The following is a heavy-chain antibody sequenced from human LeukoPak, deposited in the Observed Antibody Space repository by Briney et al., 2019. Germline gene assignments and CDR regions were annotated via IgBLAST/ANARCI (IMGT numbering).Heavy chain of an antibody. D-gene: IGHD3-3*01. J-gene: IGHJ6*03. CDR2: IYYRGST. CDR3: ARDRYDFWSGYSRTGLMDV. V-gene: IGHV4-59*11. CDR1: GGSISSHY. Sequence: SETLSLTCTVSGGSISSHYWSWIRQPPGKGLEWIGYIYYRGSTNYNPSLKSRVTISVDTSKNQFSLKLSSVTAADTAVYYCARDRYDFWSGYSRTGLMDVWGKGTTVTVSS.